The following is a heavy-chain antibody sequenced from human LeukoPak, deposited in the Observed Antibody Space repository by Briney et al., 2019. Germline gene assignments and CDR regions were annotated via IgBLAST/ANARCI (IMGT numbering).Heavy chain of an antibody. J-gene: IGHJ4*02. CDR1: GDSVSSSTAI. V-gene: IGHV6-1*01. D-gene: IGHD6-13*01. Sequence: SQTLSLTCAISGDSVSSSTAIWNWIRQSPSRGLEWLRRKYYRSSWYNEYAPSVKSRIAINPDTSTNQFSLHMDSVTPDDTAVYYCARDRIAAPFEYWGQGTLVTVSS. CDR3: ARDRIAAPFEY. CDR2: KYYRSSWYN.